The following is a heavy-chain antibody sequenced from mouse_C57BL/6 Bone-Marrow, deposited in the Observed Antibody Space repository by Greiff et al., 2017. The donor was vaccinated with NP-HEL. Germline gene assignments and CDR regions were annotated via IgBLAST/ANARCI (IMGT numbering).Heavy chain of an antibody. D-gene: IGHD2-3*01. CDR3: TRVRIYDGYVFDY. CDR2: IYPGNSDT. V-gene: IGHV1-5*01. CDR1: GYTFTSYW. J-gene: IGHJ2*01. Sequence: VQLQQSGTVLARPGASVKMSCKTSGYTFTSYWMHWVKQRPGQGLEWIGAIYPGNSDTSYNQKFKGKAKLTAVTSASTAYMELSSLTNEDSAVYYCTRVRIYDGYVFDYWGQGTTLTVSS.